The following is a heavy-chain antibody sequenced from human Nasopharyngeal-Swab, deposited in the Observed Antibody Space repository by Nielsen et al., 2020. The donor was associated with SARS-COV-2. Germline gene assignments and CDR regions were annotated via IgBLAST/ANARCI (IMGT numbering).Heavy chain of an antibody. J-gene: IGHJ4*02. CDR2: IWYDGSNK. V-gene: IGHV3-33*01. D-gene: IGHD2-2*01. CDR1: GFTFSSYG. Sequence: GESLKISCAASGFTFSSYGMHWVRQAPGKGLEWVAVIWYDGSNKYYADSVKGRFTISSDNSKNTLYLQMNSLRAEDTAVYYCARGDVVVPAASDYWGQGTLVTVSS. CDR3: ARGDVVVPAASDY.